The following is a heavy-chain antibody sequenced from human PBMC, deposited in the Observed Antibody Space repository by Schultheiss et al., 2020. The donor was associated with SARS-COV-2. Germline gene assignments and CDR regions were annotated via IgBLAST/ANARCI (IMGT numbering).Heavy chain of an antibody. D-gene: IGHD3-10*01. CDR3: ARATGYYYGSGRVGNWFDP. V-gene: IGHV4-34*01. J-gene: IGHJ5*02. CDR2: INHSGST. CDR1: GGSFSGYY. Sequence: SETLSLTCAVYGGSFSGYYWSWIRQPPGKGLEWIGEINHSGSTNYNPSLKSRVTISLDTSKNQFSLKLSSVTAGDTAVYYCARATGYYYGSGRVGNWFDPWGQGTLVTVSS.